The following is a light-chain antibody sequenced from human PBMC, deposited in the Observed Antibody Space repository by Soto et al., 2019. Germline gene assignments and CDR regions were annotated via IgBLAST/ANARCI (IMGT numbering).Light chain of an antibody. V-gene: IGLV2-23*03. CDR3: CSYSGRSTFDVV. J-gene: IGLJ2*01. CDR2: EGS. Sequence: QSALTQTASVSGSPGQSITISCTGTSSDVGGYNLVSWYQQHPGKAPKLMIYEGSQRPSGVSNRFSGSKSGNTPSLTISGLQAEDEADYYCCSYSGRSTFDVVFGGGTKLTVL. CDR1: SSDVGGYNL.